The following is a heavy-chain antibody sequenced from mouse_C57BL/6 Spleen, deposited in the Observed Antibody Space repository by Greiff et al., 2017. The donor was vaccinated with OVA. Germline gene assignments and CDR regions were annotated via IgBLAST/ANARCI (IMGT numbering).Heavy chain of an antibody. CDR2: IYPGDGDT. D-gene: IGHD1-1*01. CDR1: GYAFSSSW. J-gene: IGHJ4*01. Sequence: QVQLQQSGPELVKPGASVKISCKASGYAFSSSWMNWVKQRPGTGLEWIGRIYPGDGDTNYNGKFKGKATLTADKSSSTAYMQLSSLTSEDSAVYFCARSYYYGSPWAMDYWGQGTSVTVSS. CDR3: ARSYYYGSPWAMDY. V-gene: IGHV1-82*01.